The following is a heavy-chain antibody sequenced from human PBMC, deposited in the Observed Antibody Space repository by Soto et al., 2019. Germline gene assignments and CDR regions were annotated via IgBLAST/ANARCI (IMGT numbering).Heavy chain of an antibody. V-gene: IGHV5-51*01. Sequence: GESLKISCKGSGFSFTNNWIGWVRQMPGKGLEWMGIIYPGGSDTRYSPSFQGQVTISADKSINTAYLQWSSLKASDTAMFYCARPDYYDTSGRGAFDIWGQGTMVTVSS. CDR2: IYPGGSDT. CDR3: ARPDYYDTSGRGAFDI. J-gene: IGHJ3*02. D-gene: IGHD3-22*01. CDR1: GFSFTNNW.